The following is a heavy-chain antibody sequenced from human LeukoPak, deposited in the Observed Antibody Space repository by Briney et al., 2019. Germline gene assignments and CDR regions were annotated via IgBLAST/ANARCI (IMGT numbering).Heavy chain of an antibody. J-gene: IGHJ6*03. CDR1: GFSLSTSGVG. D-gene: IGHD6-19*01. CDR3: AHSTAVAGPSTRYYYYYMDV. Sequence: SGPTLVNPTQTLTLTCTFSGFSLSTSGVGVGWIRQPPGKALEWLALIYWNDDKRYSPSLKSRLTITKDTSKNQVVLTMTNMDPVDTATYYCAHSTAVAGPSTRYYYYYMDVWGKGTTVTISS. CDR2: IYWNDDK. V-gene: IGHV2-5*01.